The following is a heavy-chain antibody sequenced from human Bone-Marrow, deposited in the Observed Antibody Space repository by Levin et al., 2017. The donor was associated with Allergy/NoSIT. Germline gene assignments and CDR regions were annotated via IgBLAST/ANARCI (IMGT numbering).Heavy chain of an antibody. CDR1: GFTFSSYA. V-gene: IGHV3-23*01. CDR3: ARAKSDGYDV. J-gene: IGHJ3*01. Sequence: GESLKISCAASGFTFSSYAMSWVRQAPGKGLEWVSAISGSGGSTYYADSVKGRFTISRDNSKNTLYLQMNSLRAEDTAVYYCARAKSDGYDVWGQGTMVIVSS. CDR2: ISGSGGST.